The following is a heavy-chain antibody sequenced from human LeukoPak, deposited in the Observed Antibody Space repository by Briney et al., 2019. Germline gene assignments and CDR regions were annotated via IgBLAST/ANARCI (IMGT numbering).Heavy chain of an antibody. J-gene: IGHJ4*02. CDR2: IRSQAYGGTT. CDR1: GFTFGDYA. CDR3: TRVDTATFDY. Sequence: GSLRLSCTGSGFTFGDYAMNWVRQAPGKGLEWVSFIRSQAYGGTTEYAASVKGRFTITRDDARSIAYLQINSLKNEDTAVYYCTRVDTATFDYGGQGTLVTVSS. V-gene: IGHV3-49*04. D-gene: IGHD5-18*01.